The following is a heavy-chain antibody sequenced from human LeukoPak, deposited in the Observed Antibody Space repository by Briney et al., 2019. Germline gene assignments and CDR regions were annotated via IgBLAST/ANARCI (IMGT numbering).Heavy chain of an antibody. CDR2: IYSGGST. CDR1: GFTVSSNY. J-gene: IGHJ6*02. CDR3: ATSYYYYGMDV. Sequence: PGGSLRLSCAASGFTVSSNYMSWVRQAPGKGLEWVSVIYSGGSTYYADSVKGRFTISRDNSKNTLYLQMNSLRAEDTAVYYCATSYYYYGMDVWGQGTTVTVSS. V-gene: IGHV3-53*01.